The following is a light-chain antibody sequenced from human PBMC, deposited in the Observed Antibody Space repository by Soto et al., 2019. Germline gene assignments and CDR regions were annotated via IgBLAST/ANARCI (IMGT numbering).Light chain of an antibody. J-gene: IGKJ2*01. CDR3: QQSYSIPYT. CDR1: QSISRS. CDR2: AAS. Sequence: DIQMTQSPSSLSASVGDRVTVTCRASQSISRSLNWYQQKAGKAPKLLIYAASSLQSGVPSRFSGGGSGTDFTLTISSLQPEDFAIYSCQQSYSIPYTFGQGTKVDIX. V-gene: IGKV1-39*01.